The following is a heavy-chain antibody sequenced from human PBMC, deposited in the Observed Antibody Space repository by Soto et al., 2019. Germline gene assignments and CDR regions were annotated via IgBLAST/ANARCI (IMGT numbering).Heavy chain of an antibody. Sequence: HPGGSLRLSCAASGFTFSSSWMHWVRQAPGGGLVWVSRINNDGSTINYADSVKGRFTISRDNAKNTLYLQMSSLRAEDMAVYYCARDYGTAAAVTGAFDIWGQGTMVTVSS. V-gene: IGHV3-74*01. D-gene: IGHD6-13*01. J-gene: IGHJ3*02. CDR1: GFTFSSSW. CDR2: INNDGSTI. CDR3: ARDYGTAAAVTGAFDI.